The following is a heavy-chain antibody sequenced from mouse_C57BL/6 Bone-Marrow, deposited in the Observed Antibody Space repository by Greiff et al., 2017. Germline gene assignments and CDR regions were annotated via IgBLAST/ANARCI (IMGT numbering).Heavy chain of an antibody. CDR1: GFTFSDYY. CDR3: ARERSTTVDYYAMDY. D-gene: IGHD1-1*01. V-gene: IGHV5-16*01. J-gene: IGHJ4*01. CDR2: ISYDGSST. Sequence: EVQLVESEGGLVQPGSSMKLSCTASGFTFSDYYMAWVRQVPEKGLEWVANISYDGSSTYYLDSLKSRFIISRDNAKNILYLQMSSLKSEDTATYYCARERSTTVDYYAMDYWGQGTSVTVSS.